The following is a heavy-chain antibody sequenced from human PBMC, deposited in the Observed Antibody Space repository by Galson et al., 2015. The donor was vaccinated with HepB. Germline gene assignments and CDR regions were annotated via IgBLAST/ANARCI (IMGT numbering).Heavy chain of an antibody. CDR3: GRDEGPNSEDAVDF. CDR2: ISGYNGNT. J-gene: IGHJ4*02. CDR1: GDTFSSSG. V-gene: IGHV1-18*01. D-gene: IGHD4-11*01. Sequence: SVKVSCKVPGDTFSSSGISWVRQAPGQGLQWMGWISGYNGNTHYAQTLQGRITMTIDTSTNTGYMELTNLESDDTAVYYCGRDEGPNSEDAVDFWGEGTPGTVP.